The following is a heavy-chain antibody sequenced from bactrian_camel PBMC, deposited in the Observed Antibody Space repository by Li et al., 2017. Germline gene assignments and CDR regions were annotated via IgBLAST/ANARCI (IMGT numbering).Heavy chain of an antibody. CDR2: FWSDGSVT. CDR3: AASDTGFDGDCLTSAGYLY. J-gene: IGHJ4*01. D-gene: IGHD7*01. V-gene: IGHV3S6*01. CDR1: GNNLFQFT. Sequence: HVQLVESGGGSVQAGGSLRLSCAASGNNLFQFTMAWFRQGPGKGLEWIFSFWSDGSVTYNADSVKGRFTLSRDNTKNTLYLQMNDLKPEDTGIYYCAASDTGFDGDCLTSAGYLYWGQGTQVTVS.